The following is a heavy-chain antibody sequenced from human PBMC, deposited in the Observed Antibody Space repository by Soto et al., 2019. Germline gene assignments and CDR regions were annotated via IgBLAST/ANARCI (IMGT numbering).Heavy chain of an antibody. CDR3: ARTDTYYYMDV. CDR2: IYYSGST. J-gene: IGHJ6*03. Sequence: QVQLQESGPGLVKPSQTLSLTCTVSGGSISSGGYYWSWIRQHPGKGLEWIGYIYYSGSTSYNPSLKSRVTIAVDTSKNQFSLKLNSVTAADTAVYYCARTDTYYYMDVWGKGTTVTVSS. V-gene: IGHV4-31*03. D-gene: IGHD3-22*01. CDR1: GGSISSGGYY.